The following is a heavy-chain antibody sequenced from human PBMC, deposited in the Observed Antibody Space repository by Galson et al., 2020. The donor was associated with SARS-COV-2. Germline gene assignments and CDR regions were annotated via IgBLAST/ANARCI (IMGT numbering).Heavy chain of an antibody. Sequence: GGSLRLSCTASGFTFGDYAMSWFRQAPGKGLEWVGFIRSKAYGGTTEYAASVKGRLTIPRDDSKSIAYLQMNSLKTEDTAVYYCTRLAFWGGIYMDVWGKGTTVTVSS. CDR1: GFTFGDYA. J-gene: IGHJ6*03. D-gene: IGHD3-3*01. V-gene: IGHV3-49*03. CDR3: TRLAFWGGIYMDV. CDR2: IRSKAYGGTT.